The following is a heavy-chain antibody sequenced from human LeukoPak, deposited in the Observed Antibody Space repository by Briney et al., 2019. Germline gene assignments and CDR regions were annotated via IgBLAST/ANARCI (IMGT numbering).Heavy chain of an antibody. CDR2: IYHSGST. CDR3: ARDLGYSSSRVENWFDP. CDR1: GVSSSSYY. V-gene: IGHV4-59*01. J-gene: IGHJ5*02. D-gene: IGHD6-13*01. Sequence: SENLSRTGTGSGVSSSSYYWSWIRQPPGKGLEWIGCIYHSGSTNYNPSLKSRVTISVGTSKNQFYLKLSTVTAADTAVYYCARDLGYSSSRVENWFDPWGQRTLVTISS.